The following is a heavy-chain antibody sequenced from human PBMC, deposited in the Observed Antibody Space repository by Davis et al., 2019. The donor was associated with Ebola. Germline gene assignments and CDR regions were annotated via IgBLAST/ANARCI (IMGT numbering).Heavy chain of an antibody. CDR3: AREPVTTPLDY. CDR1: GASISSSGYY. J-gene: IGHJ4*02. V-gene: IGHV4-39*02. Sequence: SETLSLTCTVAGASISSSGYYWGWIRQPPGKGLEWIASIVYNGNTFYNPSLKSRVSISKDTSKNQFSLKLSSVTAADTAVYYCAREPVTTPLDYWGQGTLVTVSS. D-gene: IGHD4-11*01. CDR2: IVYNGNT.